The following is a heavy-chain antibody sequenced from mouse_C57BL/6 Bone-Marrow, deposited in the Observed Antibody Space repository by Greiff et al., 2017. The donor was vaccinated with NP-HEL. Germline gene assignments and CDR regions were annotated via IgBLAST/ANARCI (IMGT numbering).Heavy chain of an antibody. J-gene: IGHJ3*01. CDR3: ARTRGYDGGAWFAY. Sequence: QVQLKQSGAELARPGASVKLSCKASGYTFTSYGISWVKQRTGQGLEWIGEIYPRSGNTYYNEKFKGKATLTADKSSSTAYMELRSLTSEDSAVYFCARTRGYDGGAWFAYWGQGTLVTVSA. V-gene: IGHV1-81*01. CDR1: GYTFTSYG. CDR2: IYPRSGNT. D-gene: IGHD2-2*01.